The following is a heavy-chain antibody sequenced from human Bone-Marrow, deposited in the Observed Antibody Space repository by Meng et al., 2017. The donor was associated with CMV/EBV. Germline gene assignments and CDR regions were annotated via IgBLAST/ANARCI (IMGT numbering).Heavy chain of an antibody. CDR3: VRELRYSRGWSRFDP. V-gene: IGHV4-61*01. CDR1: GVSVNSDYDY. D-gene: IGHD6-19*01. Sequence: QVQLQESGPGLVKPSETLSLTCTVSGVSVNSDYDYWSWIRQPPGKGLEWIGFFHYSGSSTYNPSLRSRVTISGDTSNNQFFLRLSSVTAADTAVYYCVRELRYSRGWSRFDPWGPGTLVTVSS. CDR2: FHYSGSS. J-gene: IGHJ5*02.